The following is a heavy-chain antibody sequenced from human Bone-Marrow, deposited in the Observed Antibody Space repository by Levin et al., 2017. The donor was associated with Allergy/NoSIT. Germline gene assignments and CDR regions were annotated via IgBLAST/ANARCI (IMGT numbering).Heavy chain of an antibody. J-gene: IGHJ6*02. Sequence: SCVASGLTLSSYGMHWVRQAPGKGLEWVAVSSHDGTSNHYADSVKGRFTISRDNSKKTLYLEMNSLRHEDTAIYYCAKDQRGGYCTGGTCYLAMDVWGQGITVTVSS. V-gene: IGHV3-30*18. CDR2: SSHDGTSN. D-gene: IGHD2-8*02. CDR3: AKDQRGGYCTGGTCYLAMDV. CDR1: GLTLSSYG.